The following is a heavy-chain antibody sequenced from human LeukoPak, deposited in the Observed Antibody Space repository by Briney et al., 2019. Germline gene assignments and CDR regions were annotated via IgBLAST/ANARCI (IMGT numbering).Heavy chain of an antibody. CDR2: IGGSSTSL. Sequence: RGSLRLSCAASGFTFSTYAMNWVRQAPGEGLEWVSSIGGSSTSLYYADSLKGRFTISRDNAKNSLYLQLNSLRAEDTAVYYCARESGGDLGEAFDIWGQGTMVTVSS. V-gene: IGHV3-21*01. CDR1: GFTFSTYA. CDR3: ARESGGDLGEAFDI. J-gene: IGHJ3*02. D-gene: IGHD1-26*01.